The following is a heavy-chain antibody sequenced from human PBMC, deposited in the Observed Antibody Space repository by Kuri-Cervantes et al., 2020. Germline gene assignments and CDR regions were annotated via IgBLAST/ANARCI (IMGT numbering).Heavy chain of an antibody. J-gene: IGHJ3*02. D-gene: IGHD4-11*01. CDR1: GFTFSSYA. V-gene: IGHV3-30*01. CDR3: ARRHSLHKGAFDI. Sequence: GGSLRLSCAASGFTFSSYAMHWVRQAPGKGLEWVAVISYDGSNKYYADSVKGRFTISRDNSKNTLYLQMNSLRAEDTAVYYCARRHSLHKGAFDIWGQGTMVTVSS. CDR2: ISYDGSNK.